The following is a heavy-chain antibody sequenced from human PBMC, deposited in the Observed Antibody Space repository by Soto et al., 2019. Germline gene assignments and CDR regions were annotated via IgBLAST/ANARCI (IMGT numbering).Heavy chain of an antibody. CDR1: GGSISSYY. D-gene: IGHD1-26*01. CDR3: AASQPTVGGRTVDY. Sequence: QVQLQESGPGLVKPSETLSLTCTVSGGSISSYYWSWIRQPPGKGLEWIGYIYYSGSTNYNPSLKSRVTISVDTSKNQFSPKLSPVTAADTAGYYWAASQPTVGGRTVDYWGQGTLVTVSS. CDR2: IYYSGST. J-gene: IGHJ4*02. V-gene: IGHV4-59*08.